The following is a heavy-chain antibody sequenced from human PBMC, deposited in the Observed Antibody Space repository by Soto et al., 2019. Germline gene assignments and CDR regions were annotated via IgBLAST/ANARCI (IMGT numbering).Heavy chain of an antibody. CDR3: ARGNHRGLQLWYFDL. J-gene: IGHJ2*01. D-gene: IGHD5-12*01. CDR2: IIPIFGTV. V-gene: IGHV1-69*12. Sequence: QVQLVQSGAEVKKPGSSVKVSCKASGGTFSNYPISWVRQAPGQGLEWMGGIIPIFGTVNYAQKFQGRVTITADESTSKAYMELSILRSEDTAVYYCARGNHRGLQLWYFDLWGRGTLVTVSS. CDR1: GGTFSNYP.